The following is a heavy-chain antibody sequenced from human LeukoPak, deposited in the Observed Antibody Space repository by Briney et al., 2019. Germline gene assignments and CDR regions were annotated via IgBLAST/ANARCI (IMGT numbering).Heavy chain of an antibody. J-gene: IGHJ3*02. CDR1: GYTFTSYG. CDR3: ASHTNCRVGATCAFDI. Sequence: GASVKVSCKASGYTFTSYGISWVRQAPGQGLEWMGWISAYNGNTNYAQKLQGRVTMTTDTSTSTAYMELRSLRSDDTAVYYCASHTNCRVGATCAFDIWGQGTMVTVSS. V-gene: IGHV1-18*01. D-gene: IGHD1-26*01. CDR2: ISAYNGNT.